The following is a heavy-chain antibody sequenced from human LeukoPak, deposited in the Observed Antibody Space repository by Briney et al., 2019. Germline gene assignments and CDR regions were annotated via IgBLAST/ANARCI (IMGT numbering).Heavy chain of an antibody. CDR1: GGSISSRSYY. CDR2: VYYNGGT. J-gene: IGHJ5*02. D-gene: IGHD4-23*01. Sequence: SETLSLTCTVSGGSISSRSYYWGWIRQPPGKGLEWIGSVYYNGGTYYNPSLKSRVSISVDTTKNQFSLRLTSVTAADTAVYCCARVNGDKSIWFDPWGQGTLVTVSS. V-gene: IGHV4-39*01. CDR3: ARVNGDKSIWFDP.